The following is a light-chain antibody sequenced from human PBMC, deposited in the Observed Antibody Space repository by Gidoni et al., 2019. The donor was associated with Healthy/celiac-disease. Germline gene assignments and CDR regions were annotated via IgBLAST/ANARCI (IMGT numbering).Light chain of an antibody. CDR3: QAWDSSTVV. CDR1: KWGDKY. J-gene: IGLJ2*01. Sequence: SYELTQPPSVSVSPGQTASIACSGDKWGDKYACWYQQKPGQSPVLVIYQDSKRPSGIPERFSGSNSGNTATLTIRGTQAMDEADYHCQAWDSSTVVFGGGTKLTVL. V-gene: IGLV3-1*01. CDR2: QDS.